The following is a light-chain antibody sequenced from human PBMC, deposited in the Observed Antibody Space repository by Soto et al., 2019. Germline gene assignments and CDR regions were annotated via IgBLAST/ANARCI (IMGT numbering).Light chain of an antibody. CDR3: GGWDDSLSGPV. Sequence: QSVLTQPPSASGTPGQRVNISWSGSSSNIGSNYVYWYRQFPGTAPKLRIQRNNQRPSGVPARFSGSKSGTSASLAISGLRSEDEADYYCGGWDDSLSGPVFGGGTKVTVL. CDR2: RNN. CDR1: SSNIGSNY. J-gene: IGLJ2*01. V-gene: IGLV1-47*01.